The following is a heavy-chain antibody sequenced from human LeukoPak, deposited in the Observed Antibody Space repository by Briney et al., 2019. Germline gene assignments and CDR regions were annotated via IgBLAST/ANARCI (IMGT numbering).Heavy chain of an antibody. CDR1: GFTFSTYW. D-gene: IGHD3-16*01. Sequence: QPGGSLRLSCAASGFTFSTYWMHWVRQAPGKGLVWVSRINSDGSDASYADSVKGRFTISRDNAKNTLYLQMNSLRAEDTAVYYCAREFYLHSDNYDSGNWGQGTLVTASS. CDR2: INSDGSDA. V-gene: IGHV3-74*01. CDR3: AREFYLHSDNYDSGN. J-gene: IGHJ4*02.